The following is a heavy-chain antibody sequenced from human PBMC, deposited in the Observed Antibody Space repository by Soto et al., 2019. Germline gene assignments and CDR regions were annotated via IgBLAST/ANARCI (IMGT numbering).Heavy chain of an antibody. D-gene: IGHD5-12*01. CDR1: GFTFSSYG. V-gene: IGHV3-30*18. Sequence: PGGSLRLSCAASGFTFSSYGMHWVRQAPGKGLEWVAVISYDGSNKYYVDSVKGRFTISRDNSKNTLYLQMNSLRAEDTAVYYCAKVFRGYSAGHYYYYYGMDVWGQGTTVTVSS. CDR3: AKVFRGYSAGHYYYYYGMDV. J-gene: IGHJ6*02. CDR2: ISYDGSNK.